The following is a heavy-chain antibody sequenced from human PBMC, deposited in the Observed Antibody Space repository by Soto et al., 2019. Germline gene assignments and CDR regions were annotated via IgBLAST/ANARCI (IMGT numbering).Heavy chain of an antibody. J-gene: IGHJ5*02. V-gene: IGHV4-31*03. CDR1: GGSIXSGGYY. CDR3: ARSVFP. CDR2: IYYSGST. Sequence: SETLSLTCTVSGGSIXSGGYYWNWIRQHPGKGLEWIGYIYYSGSTYYNPSLKSRVSMSVDTSKNQFSLKLSSVTAADTAVYYCARSVFPWGQGTLVTVSS.